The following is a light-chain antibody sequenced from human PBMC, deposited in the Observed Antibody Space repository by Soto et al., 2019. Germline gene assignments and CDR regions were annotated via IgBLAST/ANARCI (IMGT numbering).Light chain of an antibody. CDR2: EVT. CDR3: SSYTKINTRAGV. J-gene: IGLJ1*01. Sequence: QSVLTQPASVSGSPGQSITISCTGTSGDIGSYNRVSWYQQHPGKAPKLIIYEVTDRPSGVSNRFSGSKSGNTASLTISGLQAEDEAEYYCSSYTKINTRAGVFGTGTKVTVL. V-gene: IGLV2-14*01. CDR1: SGDIGSYNR.